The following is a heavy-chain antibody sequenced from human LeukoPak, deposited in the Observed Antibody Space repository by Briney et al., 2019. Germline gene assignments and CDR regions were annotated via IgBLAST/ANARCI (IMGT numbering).Heavy chain of an antibody. CDR2: ISSSGSTI. CDR3: ARDQPDRYSYGCSDY. Sequence: GGSLRLSCAASGFTFSSYEMNWVRQAPGKGLEWVSYISSSGSTIYYADSVKGRLTISRDNAKNSLYLQMNSLRAEDTAVYYCARDQPDRYSYGCSDYWGQGTLVTVSS. D-gene: IGHD5-18*01. CDR1: GFTFSSYE. J-gene: IGHJ4*02. V-gene: IGHV3-48*03.